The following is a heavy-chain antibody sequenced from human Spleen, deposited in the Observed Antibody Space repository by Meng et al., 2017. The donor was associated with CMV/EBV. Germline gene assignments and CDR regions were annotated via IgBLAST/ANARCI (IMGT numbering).Heavy chain of an antibody. CDR1: GFTFSDFY. Sequence: GESLKISCAASGFTFSDFYMSWIRQAPGKGLEWVSFISSSGSTIYYADSVKGRFTISRDNAKNSLYLQMNSLRAEDTAVYYCARDVSTGTKGDYWGQGTLVTVSS. D-gene: IGHD1-1*01. CDR2: ISSSGSTI. V-gene: IGHV3-11*04. J-gene: IGHJ4*02. CDR3: ARDVSTGTKGDY.